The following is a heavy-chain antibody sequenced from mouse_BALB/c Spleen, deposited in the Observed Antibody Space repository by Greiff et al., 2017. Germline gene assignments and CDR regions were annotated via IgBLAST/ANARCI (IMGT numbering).Heavy chain of an antibody. CDR2: IWAGGST. V-gene: IGHV2-9*02. D-gene: IGHD1-2*01. Sequence: VQLQQSGPGLVAPSQSLSITCTVSGFSLTSYGVHWVRQPPGKGLEWLGVIWAGGSTNYNSALMSRLSISKDNSKSQVFLKMNSLQTDDTAMYYCARDRGYGYDAMDYWGQGTSVTVSS. J-gene: IGHJ4*01. CDR1: GFSLTSYG. CDR3: ARDRGYGYDAMDY.